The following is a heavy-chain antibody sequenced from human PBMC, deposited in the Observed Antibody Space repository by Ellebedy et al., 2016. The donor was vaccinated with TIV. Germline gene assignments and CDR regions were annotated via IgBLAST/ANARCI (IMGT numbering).Heavy chain of an antibody. V-gene: IGHV4-39*01. CDR2: IYYSGNT. CDR1: GGSISRSSYY. Sequence: PSETLSLTCTVSGGSISRSSYYWGWIRQPPGKGLEWIGNIYYSGNTDYNPPLKSRVTITVDTSKNQFSLKLRSVTAADTAVYYCARNPPTYNWVDSWGQGTLVTVSS. CDR3: ARNPPTYNWVDS. J-gene: IGHJ5*01.